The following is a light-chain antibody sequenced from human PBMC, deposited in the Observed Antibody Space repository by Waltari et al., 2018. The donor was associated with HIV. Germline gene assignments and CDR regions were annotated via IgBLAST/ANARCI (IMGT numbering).Light chain of an antibody. V-gene: IGKV3-20*01. J-gene: IGKJ4*01. Sequence: EIVFTQSPGTLSLSPGERAPLPCRASQSVSSSYLAWYQQKPGQAPRLLIYGASSRATGIPDRFSGSGSGTDFTLTISRLEPEDFAVYYCQQYGSSPLTFGGGTKVEIK. CDR1: QSVSSSY. CDR3: QQYGSSPLT. CDR2: GAS.